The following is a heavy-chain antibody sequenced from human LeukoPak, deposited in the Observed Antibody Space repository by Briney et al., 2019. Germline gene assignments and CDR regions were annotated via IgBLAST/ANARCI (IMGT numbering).Heavy chain of an antibody. CDR1: GFTVSSNY. CDR2: MYSGGST. V-gene: IGHV3-66*02. J-gene: IGHJ6*04. Sequence: PGGSLRLSRAASGFTVSSNYMSWVRRARGKGRGGGSVMYSGGSTYYADSVKGRFTISRDNSKKTLYLQMNSLRAEDTAVYYCARDILDYSAQDVWGKGTTVTVSS. CDR3: ARDILDYSAQDV. D-gene: IGHD4-11*01.